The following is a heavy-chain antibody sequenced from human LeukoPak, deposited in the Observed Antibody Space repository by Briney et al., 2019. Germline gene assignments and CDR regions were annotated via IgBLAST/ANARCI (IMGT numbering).Heavy chain of an antibody. CDR3: ARRGSGSYYNHYFDY. J-gene: IGHJ4*02. CDR2: IYYSGST. D-gene: IGHD3-10*01. Sequence: SETLSLTCTVSGGSISSSSYYWGWIRQPPGKGLEWIASIYYSGSTYYNPSLKSRVTISVDTSKNQFSLKLSSVTAADTAVYYCARRGSGSYYNHYFDYWGQGTLVTVSS. CDR1: GGSISSSSYY. V-gene: IGHV4-39*01.